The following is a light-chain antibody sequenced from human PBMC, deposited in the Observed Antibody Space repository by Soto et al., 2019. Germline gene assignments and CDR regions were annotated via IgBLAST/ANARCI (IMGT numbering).Light chain of an antibody. CDR2: KSN. V-gene: IGLV1-47*01. CDR1: SSNIESNH. J-gene: IGLJ2*01. Sequence: QSVLTQPPSASGTPGQTVTISCSGTSSNIESNHVSWYQQLPGTAPKLLFYKSNRRPSGVPDRFSAPKSGTSASLAISGLRSEDEADYYCAAGDDSLRGVVFGGGTKLTVL. CDR3: AAGDDSLRGVV.